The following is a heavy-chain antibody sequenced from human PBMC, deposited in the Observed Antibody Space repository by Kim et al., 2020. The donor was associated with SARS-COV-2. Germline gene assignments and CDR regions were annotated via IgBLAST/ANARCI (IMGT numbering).Heavy chain of an antibody. Sequence: SVKVSCKASGGTFRSFAINWVRLAPGQGLEWMGRIIPILGIANYAQKFQGRVTISADKSTSTADMELSGLTSEDTGVYYCARVRVDDYGDYLYYFYGMD. D-gene: IGHD4-17*01. CDR3: ARVRVDDYGDYLYYFYGMD. J-gene: IGHJ6*01. CDR1: GGTFRSFA. V-gene: IGHV1-69*04. CDR2: IIPILGIA.